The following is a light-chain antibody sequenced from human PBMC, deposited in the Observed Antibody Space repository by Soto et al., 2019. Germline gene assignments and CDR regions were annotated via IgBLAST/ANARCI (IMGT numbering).Light chain of an antibody. Sequence: DIQMTQSPSSASASVGHRVTITCRASQGISSWLAWYQKKPGKAPNLLIYAAYSLQSGVPSRFSGSESGTDFTLTISSLQPEDCAIYFCQQANSFPITFGQGTRLEIK. CDR3: QQANSFPIT. V-gene: IGKV1-12*01. J-gene: IGKJ5*01. CDR1: QGISSW. CDR2: AAY.